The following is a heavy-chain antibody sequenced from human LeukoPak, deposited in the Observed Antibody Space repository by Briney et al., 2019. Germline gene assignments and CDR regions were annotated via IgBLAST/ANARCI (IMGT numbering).Heavy chain of an antibody. CDR3: ARRVRGIVGADGPYYYYYMDV. J-gene: IGHJ6*03. CDR1: GGSISSYY. D-gene: IGHD1-26*01. CDR2: IYYSGST. Sequence: SETLSLTCTVSGGSISSYYWSWIRQPPGKGLEWIGYIYYSGSTNYNPSLKSRVTISVDTSKNQFSLKLSSVTAADTAVYYCARRVRGIVGADGPYYYYYMDVWGKGTTVTVSS. V-gene: IGHV4-59*01.